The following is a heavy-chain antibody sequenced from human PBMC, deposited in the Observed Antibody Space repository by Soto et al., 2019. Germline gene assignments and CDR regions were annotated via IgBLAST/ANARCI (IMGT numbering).Heavy chain of an antibody. J-gene: IGHJ4*02. Sequence: EVQLVESGGGLVQPGGSLRLSCAASGFTVSSNYMNWVRQAPGKGLEWVSIIYGAASTYYADSVKGRFTISRDNSKNTLYLQMNSLRAEDTAVYYCASDGPSLSRYYFDYWGQGTLVTVSS. CDR1: GFTVSSNY. V-gene: IGHV3-66*01. D-gene: IGHD3-16*01. CDR2: IYGAAST. CDR3: ASDGPSLSRYYFDY.